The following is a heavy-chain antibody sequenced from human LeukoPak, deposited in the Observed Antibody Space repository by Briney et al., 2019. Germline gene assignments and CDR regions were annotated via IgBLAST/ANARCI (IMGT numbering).Heavy chain of an antibody. V-gene: IGHV4-30-2*01. J-gene: IGHJ4*02. CDR3: AREGDYGFDY. CDR1: GGSICSGGYS. Sequence: SETLSLTCAVSGGSICSGGYSWSWIRQPPGKGLEWIGYIYHSGSTYYNPSLKSRVTISVDRSKNQFSLRLSSVTAADTAVYYCAREGDYGFDYWGQGTLVTVSS. D-gene: IGHD4-17*01. CDR2: IYHSGST.